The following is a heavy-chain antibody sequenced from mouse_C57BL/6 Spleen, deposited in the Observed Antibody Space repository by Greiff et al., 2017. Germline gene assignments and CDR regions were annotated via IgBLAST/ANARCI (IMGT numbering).Heavy chain of an antibody. V-gene: IGHV1-54*01. CDR3: AKENGYYDSSPSYAMDY. CDR2: INPGSGGT. J-gene: IGHJ4*01. Sequence: VQLQQSGAELVRPGTSVTVSCKASGYAFTNYLLEWVKQRPGQGLEWIGAINPGSGGTTYNEKFKGKAILTAAKSSSTAYMQLSSLTSEDSAVYFCAKENGYYDSSPSYAMDYWGQGTSVTVSS. D-gene: IGHD1-1*01. CDR1: GYAFTNYL.